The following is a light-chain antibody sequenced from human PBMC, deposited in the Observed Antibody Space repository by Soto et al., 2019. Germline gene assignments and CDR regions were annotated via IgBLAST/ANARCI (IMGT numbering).Light chain of an antibody. J-gene: IGKJ4*01. CDR2: AAS. CDR3: YHRFGTLLT. V-gene: IGKV1-39*01. CDR1: QGISNY. Sequence: IQMTQSPSALSASVGDRVIITCRAGQGISNYLTWYPQRPGKVPKPLIFAASSLQGGVPSRFSGSGLGPVFPPTINSRQPEVFPRYSRYHRFGTLLTFGGGTRVEIK.